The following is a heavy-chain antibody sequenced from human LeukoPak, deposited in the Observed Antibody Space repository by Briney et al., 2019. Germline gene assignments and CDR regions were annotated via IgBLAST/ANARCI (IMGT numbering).Heavy chain of an antibody. CDR3: AKDLAIYGDYYFDY. Sequence: PGGSLRLSCAASGFTFSSYGMHWVRQAPGKGLEWVAVIPYDGSNKYYADSVRGRFTISRDNSKNTLYLQMNSLRAEDTAVYYCAKDLAIYGDYYFDYWGQGTLVTVSS. CDR2: IPYDGSNK. D-gene: IGHD4-17*01. J-gene: IGHJ4*02. V-gene: IGHV3-30*18. CDR1: GFTFSSYG.